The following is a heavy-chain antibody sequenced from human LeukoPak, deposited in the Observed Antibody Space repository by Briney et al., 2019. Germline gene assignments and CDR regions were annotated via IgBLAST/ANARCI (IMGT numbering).Heavy chain of an antibody. CDR2: IIPIFGTA. Sequence: SVKVSCKASGNSISNYAVSWVRQAPGQGFEWMGGIIPIFGTADYAQKFQGRVTITADQSTSTTYMALSSLKSEDAATYYCTTRACHAGGCSSSFYYYYGLHFWGQGTTVSVSS. CDR3: TTRACHAGGCSSSFYYYYGLHF. CDR1: GNSISNYA. J-gene: IGHJ6*02. D-gene: IGHD3-16*01. V-gene: IGHV1-69*13.